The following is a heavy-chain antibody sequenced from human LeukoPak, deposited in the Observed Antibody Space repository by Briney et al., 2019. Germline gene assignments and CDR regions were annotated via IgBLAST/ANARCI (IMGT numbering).Heavy chain of an antibody. CDR3: AKTSAGASYYYYMDV. CDR1: GFTFSSYA. V-gene: IGHV3-23*01. CDR2: ISGSGGST. D-gene: IGHD6-19*01. J-gene: IGHJ6*03. Sequence: GGSLRLSCAASGFTFSSYAMSWVRQAPGKGLEWVSAISGSGGSTYYADSVKGRFTISRDNSKNTLYLQMNSLTAEDTAVYYCAKTSAGASYYYYMDVWGKGTTVTVSS.